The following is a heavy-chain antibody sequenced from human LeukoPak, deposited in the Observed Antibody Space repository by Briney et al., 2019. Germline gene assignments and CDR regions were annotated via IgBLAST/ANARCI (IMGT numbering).Heavy chain of an antibody. CDR1: GYTFTGYY. J-gene: IGHJ6*02. Sequence: GASVKVSCKASGYTFTGYYMHWVRQAPGQGLEWMGWINPSGGSTSYAQKFQGRVTMTRDTSTSTVYMELSSLRSEDTAVYYCARDLGSGWYNYYYGMDVWGQGTTVTVSS. CDR3: ARDLGSGWYNYYYGMDV. D-gene: IGHD6-19*01. CDR2: INPSGGST. V-gene: IGHV1-46*01.